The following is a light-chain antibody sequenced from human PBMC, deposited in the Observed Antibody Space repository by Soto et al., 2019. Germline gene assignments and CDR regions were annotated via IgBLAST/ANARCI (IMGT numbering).Light chain of an antibody. V-gene: IGLV2-23*01. CDR1: NSDVGSHNF. J-gene: IGLJ3*02. CDR2: EAS. CDR3: CSLTNDATWV. Sequence: QSALTQPASVSGSPGQSITISCTGTNSDVGSHNFVSWYQQYPGKAPKLLIYEASKRPSGLSNRFSGSKSGNTASLTIYGLQAEDEADYYCCSLTNDATWVFGGGTQLTVL.